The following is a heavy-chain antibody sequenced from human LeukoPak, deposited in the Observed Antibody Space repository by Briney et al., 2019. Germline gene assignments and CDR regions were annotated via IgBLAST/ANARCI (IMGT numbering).Heavy chain of an antibody. Sequence: GGSLRLSCAASGFTFDDYAMHWVRQAPGKGLEWVSGISWNSGSIGYADSVKGRLTISRDNAKNSLYLQMNSLRAEDTALYYCAKAFPYSSSWYGVGAFDIWGQGTMVTVSS. CDR2: ISWNSGSI. CDR3: AKAFPYSSSWYGVGAFDI. D-gene: IGHD6-13*01. J-gene: IGHJ3*02. CDR1: GFTFDDYA. V-gene: IGHV3-9*01.